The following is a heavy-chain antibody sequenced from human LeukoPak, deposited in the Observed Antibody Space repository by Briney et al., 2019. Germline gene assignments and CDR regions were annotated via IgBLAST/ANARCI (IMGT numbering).Heavy chain of an antibody. V-gene: IGHV3-74*01. CDR3: TRDLMDFDYGDKGGNY. CDR1: GFPFSSHW. J-gene: IGHJ4*02. CDR2: INSDGSNT. Sequence: GGSLRLSCAASGFPFSSHWMHWVRQVPGKGLVWLSRINSDGSNTIYADSVEGRFTISRDNVKNTLYLQMNSLRAEDTAVYYCTRDLMDFDYGDKGGNYWGQGTLVTVSS. D-gene: IGHD4-23*01.